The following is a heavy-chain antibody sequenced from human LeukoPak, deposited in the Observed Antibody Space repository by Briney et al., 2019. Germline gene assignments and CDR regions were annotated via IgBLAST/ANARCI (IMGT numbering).Heavy chain of an antibody. V-gene: IGHV4-30-4*08. CDR1: GGSISSGDYY. CDR2: IYYSGST. Sequence: SETLSLTCTVSGGSISSGDYYWRWIRQPPGKGLEWLGYIYYSGSTYYNPSLKSRVTISVDTSKNQFSLKLSSATAADTAVYYCASTTIFGVVTDDNWFDPWGQGTLVTVSS. D-gene: IGHD3-3*01. CDR3: ASTTIFGVVTDDNWFDP. J-gene: IGHJ5*02.